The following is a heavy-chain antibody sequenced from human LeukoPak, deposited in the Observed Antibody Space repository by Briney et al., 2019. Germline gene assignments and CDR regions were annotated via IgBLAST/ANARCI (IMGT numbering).Heavy chain of an antibody. CDR1: GFTFSTYA. Sequence: SGGSLRLSCAASGFTFSTYAMGWVRQVPGKGLEWVSTISGSGDSTFYADSVKGRFTISRDNSKNTLYLQMNSLRAEDTAVYYCAKEGGGSSGPWTCYFDYWGQGTLVTVSS. D-gene: IGHD3-10*01. CDR3: AKEGGGSSGPWTCYFDY. CDR2: ISGSGDST. J-gene: IGHJ4*02. V-gene: IGHV3-23*01.